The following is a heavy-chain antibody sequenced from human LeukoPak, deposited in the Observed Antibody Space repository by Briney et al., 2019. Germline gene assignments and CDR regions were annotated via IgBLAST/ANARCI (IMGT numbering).Heavy chain of an antibody. CDR1: GFTFSSYS. CDR2: ISSSSSTI. Sequence: GGSLRLSCAASGFTFSSYSMNWVRQAPGKGLEWVSYISSSSSTIYYADSVKGRFTISRDNAKNSLYPQMNSLRAEDTAVYYCATLGGYCSSTSCYRWLTDAFDIWGQGTMVTVSS. CDR3: ATLGGYCSSTSCYRWLTDAFDI. V-gene: IGHV3-48*01. J-gene: IGHJ3*02. D-gene: IGHD2-2*02.